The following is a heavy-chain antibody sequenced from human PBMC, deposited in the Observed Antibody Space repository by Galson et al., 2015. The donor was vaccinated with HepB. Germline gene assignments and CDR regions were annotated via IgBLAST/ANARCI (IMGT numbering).Heavy chain of an antibody. V-gene: IGHV1-8*01. CDR1: GYTFTSYD. Sequence: SVKVSCKASGYTFTSYDINWVRQATGQGLEWMGWMNPNSGNTGYAQKFQGRVTMTRNTSISTAYMELSSLRSEDTAVYYCARGGYSYGYNYYYYMDVWGKGTTVTVSS. CDR3: ARGGYSYGYNYYYYMDV. CDR2: MNPNSGNT. D-gene: IGHD5-18*01. J-gene: IGHJ6*03.